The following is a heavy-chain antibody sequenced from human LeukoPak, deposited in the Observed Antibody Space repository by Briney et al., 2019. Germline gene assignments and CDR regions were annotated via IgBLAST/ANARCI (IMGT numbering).Heavy chain of an antibody. CDR1: GFTFSSYS. V-gene: IGHV3-21*01. J-gene: IGHJ4*02. D-gene: IGHD2-2*01. CDR2: ISSSSSYI. CDR3: ARDQDIVVVPAARIDY. Sequence: GGSLRLSCAASGFTFSSYSMNWVRQAPGKGLEWVASISSSSSYIYYADSVKGRFTISRDNAKNSLYLQMNSLRAEDTAVYYCARDQDIVVVPAARIDYWGQGTLVTVSS.